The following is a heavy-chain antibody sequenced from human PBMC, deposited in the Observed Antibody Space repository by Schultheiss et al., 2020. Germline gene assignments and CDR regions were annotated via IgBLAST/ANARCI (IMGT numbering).Heavy chain of an antibody. Sequence: GGSLRLSCAASGFTFSNYAMSWVRQAPGKGLEWVSSISGGGVNPYYADSVKGRFTISRENSKNTLYLQMNTLRAEDTAVYYCAKDPPVYGRLLETLYVGAEYWGQGTLVTVSS. CDR3: AKDPPVYGRLLETLYVGAEY. J-gene: IGHJ4*02. CDR1: GFTFSNYA. CDR2: ISGGGVNP. D-gene: IGHD3-3*01. V-gene: IGHV3-23*01.